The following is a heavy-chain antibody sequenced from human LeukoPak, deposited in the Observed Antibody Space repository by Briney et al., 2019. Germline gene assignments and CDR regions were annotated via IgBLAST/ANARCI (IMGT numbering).Heavy chain of an antibody. Sequence: GSLRLSCAASGFTFSSYSMNWVRQAPGKGLEWVSYISSSSSTIYYADSVKGRFTISRDNAKNSLYLQMNSLRAEDTAVYYCARDIKYSGSLYSFDIWGPGTMVTVSS. J-gene: IGHJ3*02. V-gene: IGHV3-48*01. CDR2: ISSSSSTI. CDR3: ARDIKYSGSLYSFDI. CDR1: GFTFSSYS. D-gene: IGHD1-26*01.